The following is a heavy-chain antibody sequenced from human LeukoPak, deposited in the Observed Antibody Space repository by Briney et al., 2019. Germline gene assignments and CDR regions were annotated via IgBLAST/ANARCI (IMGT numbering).Heavy chain of an antibody. CDR3: ARQWLVSPLFDY. Sequence: SETLSLTCAVYGGSFSGYYWSWIRQPPGKGLEWIGEINHSGSTNYNPSLRSRVTVSVHTSKNQLSLKLSSVTAADTAVYYCARQWLVSPLFDYWGQGTLVTVSS. D-gene: IGHD6-19*01. CDR1: GGSFSGYY. V-gene: IGHV4-34*01. J-gene: IGHJ4*02. CDR2: INHSGST.